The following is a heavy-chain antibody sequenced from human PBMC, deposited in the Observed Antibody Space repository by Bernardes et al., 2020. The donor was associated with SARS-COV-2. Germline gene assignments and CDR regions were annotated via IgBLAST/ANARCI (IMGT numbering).Heavy chain of an antibody. V-gene: IGHV3-74*01. CDR3: ARGQVVVAAKNGMVV. CDR2: VNSDGSST. Sequence: GSLRPSCAASGFTFSSYWMHWVRQAPGKGLVWVSRVNSDGSSTNYADSVKGRFTISRDNAKNTLYLQMNSLRAEDTAVYYCARGQVVVAAKNGMVVWGQGTTVTVSS. D-gene: IGHD2-15*01. J-gene: IGHJ6*02. CDR1: GFTFSSYW.